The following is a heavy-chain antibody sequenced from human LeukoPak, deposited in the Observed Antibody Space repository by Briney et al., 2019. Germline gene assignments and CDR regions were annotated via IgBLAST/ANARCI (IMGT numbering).Heavy chain of an antibody. V-gene: IGHV3-30*18. Sequence: GGSLRLSYAASGFTFSRYGMHWVRQAPGKGLEWVAVISYDGSNKYYADSVKGRFTISRDNSKNTLYLQLNSLRAEDTAVFYCAKDRYGDHISAGLDVWGQGTTVTVSS. CDR2: ISYDGSNK. D-gene: IGHD4-17*01. J-gene: IGHJ6*02. CDR3: AKDRYGDHISAGLDV. CDR1: GFTFSRYG.